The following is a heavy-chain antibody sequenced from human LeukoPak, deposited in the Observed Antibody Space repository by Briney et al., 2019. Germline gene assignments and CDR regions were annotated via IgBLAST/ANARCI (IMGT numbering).Heavy chain of an antibody. V-gene: IGHV4-59*08. CDR2: IYYSGST. CDR3: ARHDKNPNSSGYYYYY. J-gene: IGHJ4*02. Sequence: PSETLSLTCTVSGGSISSYYWSWIRQPPGKGLEWIGYIYYSGSTNYNPSLKSRVTISVDTSKNQFSLKLSSVTAAHTAVYYCARHDKNPNSSGYYYYYWGQGTLVTVSS. CDR1: GGSISSYY. D-gene: IGHD3-22*01.